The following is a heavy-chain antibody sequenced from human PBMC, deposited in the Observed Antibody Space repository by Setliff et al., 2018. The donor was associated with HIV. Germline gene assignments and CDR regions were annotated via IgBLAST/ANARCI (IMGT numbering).Heavy chain of an antibody. J-gene: IGHJ3*02. CDR3: ARGTYYDFWTEYGGAAFDI. V-gene: IGHV4-30-4*08. CDR2: IYHSGST. CDR1: GGSISSGGYY. Sequence: TLSLTCTVSGGSISSGGYYWSWIRQHPGKGLEWIGYIYHSGSTFYNPSLQSRAAISVDAFKKQFSLRLTSVTAADTAVYYCARGTYYDFWTEYGGAAFDIWGQGTKVTVS. D-gene: IGHD3-3*01.